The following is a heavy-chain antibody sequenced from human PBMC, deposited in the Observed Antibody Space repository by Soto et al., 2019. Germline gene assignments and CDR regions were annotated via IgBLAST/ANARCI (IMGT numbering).Heavy chain of an antibody. D-gene: IGHD4-17*01. Sequence: SLKISCAASGFTFDDYAMHWVRQAPGKGLEWVSGISWNSGSIGYADSVKGRFTISRDNAKNSLYLQMNSLRAEDTALYYCAKDRYGDYAGYYFDYWGQGTLVTVSS. CDR3: AKDRYGDYAGYYFDY. V-gene: IGHV3-9*01. CDR1: GFTFDDYA. J-gene: IGHJ4*02. CDR2: ISWNSGSI.